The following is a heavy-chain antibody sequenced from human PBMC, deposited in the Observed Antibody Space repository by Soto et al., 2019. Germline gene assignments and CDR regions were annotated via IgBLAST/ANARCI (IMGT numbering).Heavy chain of an antibody. Sequence: QVQLVQSGAEVKKPGSSVKVSCKASGDTFSDYAISWVRQAPGHGLEWMGGLIPVFGSTHYAQSFQGRLTITANPSSTAAYMELSSLRSDDTAVYYCARSIGSSSFYFDFWGPGTQVTVSS. J-gene: IGHJ4*02. D-gene: IGHD6-6*01. CDR1: GDTFSDYA. CDR3: ARSIGSSSFYFDF. CDR2: LIPVFGST. V-gene: IGHV1-69*01.